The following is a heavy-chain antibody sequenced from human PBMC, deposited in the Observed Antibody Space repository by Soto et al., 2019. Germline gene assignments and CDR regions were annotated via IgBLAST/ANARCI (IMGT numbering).Heavy chain of an antibody. D-gene: IGHD3-3*01. CDR1: GYTFTSYG. CDR2: ISAYNGNT. V-gene: IGHV1-18*01. CDR3: ARGEVPIRGYYDFWSGDVYGMDV. Sequence: ASVKVSCKASGYTFTSYGISWVRQAPGQGLEWMGWISAYNGNTNYAQKLQGRVTMTTDTSTSTAYMELRSLRSDDTAVYYCARGEVPIRGYYDFWSGDVYGMDVWGQGTTVTVSS. J-gene: IGHJ6*02.